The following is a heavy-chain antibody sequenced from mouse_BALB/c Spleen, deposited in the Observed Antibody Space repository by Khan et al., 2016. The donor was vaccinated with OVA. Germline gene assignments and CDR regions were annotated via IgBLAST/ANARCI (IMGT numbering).Heavy chain of an antibody. D-gene: IGHD2-12*01. Sequence: EVELVESGPDLVKPGASVKISCKASGYSFTVYYMTWVKQSHGKSPEWIGRVNPNNGDTNYNQNFKGKAILTVDKSSNTAYMELRSLTSEDFAVFSCARRYEFFPYWGQGTLVTVSA. CDR1: GYSFTVYY. V-gene: IGHV1-26*01. CDR2: VNPNNGDT. CDR3: ARRYEFFPY. J-gene: IGHJ3*01.